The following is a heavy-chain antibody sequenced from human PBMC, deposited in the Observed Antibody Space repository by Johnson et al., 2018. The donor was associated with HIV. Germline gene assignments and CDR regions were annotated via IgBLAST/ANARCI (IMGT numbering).Heavy chain of an antibody. Sequence: VQLVESGGGLVKPGGSLRLSCAASGFTFSDSYMSWVRQAPGKGLEWVGRITSKTDGGTTDYAAPVQGRFTISRDDSKNTLYLQMNSLKTEDTGVYYCVTAGALISGTDAFDIWGLGTMVTVSS. CDR1: GFTFSDSY. V-gene: IGHV3-15*01. J-gene: IGHJ3*02. D-gene: IGHD5-12*01. CDR2: ITSKTDGGTT. CDR3: VTAGALISGTDAFDI.